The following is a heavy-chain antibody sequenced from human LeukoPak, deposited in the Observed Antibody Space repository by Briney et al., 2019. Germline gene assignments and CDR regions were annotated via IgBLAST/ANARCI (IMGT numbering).Heavy chain of an antibody. CDR3: ARILWFGESETFDY. CDR2: IYYSGST. V-gene: IGHV4-59*01. CDR1: GGSISSYY. Sequence: PSETLSLTCTVSGGSISSYYWSWIRQPPGKGLEWIGYIYYSGSTNYNPSLKSRVTISVDTSKNQFSPKLSSVTAADTAVYYCARILWFGESETFDYWGQGTLVTVSS. D-gene: IGHD3-10*01. J-gene: IGHJ4*02.